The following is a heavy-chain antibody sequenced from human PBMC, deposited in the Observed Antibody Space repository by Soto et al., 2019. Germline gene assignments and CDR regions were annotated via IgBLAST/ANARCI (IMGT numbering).Heavy chain of an antibody. Sequence: PSETLSLTCTVSGGSISSGGYYWMWIRQHPGKGLEWIGYIYHSGYTQYNPSLKSRITMSIDTSKNQFSLKMNSVTAADTAVYFCARGFAHDSRGYYSFGYYYYGMDVWGQGTTVTVSS. CDR1: GGSISSGGYY. CDR2: IYHSGYT. D-gene: IGHD3-22*01. J-gene: IGHJ6*02. CDR3: ARGFAHDSRGYYSFGYYYYGMDV. V-gene: IGHV4-31*03.